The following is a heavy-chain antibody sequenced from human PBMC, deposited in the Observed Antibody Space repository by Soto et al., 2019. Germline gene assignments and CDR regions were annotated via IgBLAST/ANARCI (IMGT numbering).Heavy chain of an antibody. V-gene: IGHV4-39*01. D-gene: IGHD6-13*01. CDR2: IYYSGST. J-gene: IGHJ4*02. CDR3: ARLIAAAGGNRAY. CDR1: GGSISTSSYY. Sequence: QLQLQESGPGLVKPSETLSLTCTVSGGSISTSSYYWGWIRQPPGKGLEWIGSIYYSGSTYYNPSLKSRVTLSADTSKNQSSLKLSSVTAADTAVYYCARLIAAAGGNRAYWGQGTLVTVSS.